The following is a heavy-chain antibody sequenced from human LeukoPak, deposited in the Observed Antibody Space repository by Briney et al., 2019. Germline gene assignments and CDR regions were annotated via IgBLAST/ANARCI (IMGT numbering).Heavy chain of an antibody. CDR2: IIPILGIA. V-gene: IGHV1-69*04. CDR1: GGTFSSYA. J-gene: IGHJ5*02. D-gene: IGHD2-2*01. CDR3: ARSGVVPAASNWFDP. Sequence: ASVTVSCKASGGTFSSYAISWVRQAPGQGLEWMGRIIPILGIANYAQKFQGRVTITADKSTSTAYMELSSLRSEDTAVYYCARSGVVPAASNWFDPWGQGTLVTVSS.